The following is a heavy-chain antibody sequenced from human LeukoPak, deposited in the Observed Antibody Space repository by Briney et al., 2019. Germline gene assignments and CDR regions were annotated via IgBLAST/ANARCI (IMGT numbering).Heavy chain of an antibody. Sequence: ASVKVSCKASGYTFTGYYMHWVRQAPGQGLEWMGWINPNSGGTNYAQKFQGRVTMTRDTSISTAYMELSSLRSEDTAVYYCARDKEMATIRTFDYWGQGTLVTVSS. J-gene: IGHJ4*02. V-gene: IGHV1-2*02. CDR2: INPNSGGT. CDR3: ARDKEMATIRTFDY. D-gene: IGHD5-24*01. CDR1: GYTFTGYY.